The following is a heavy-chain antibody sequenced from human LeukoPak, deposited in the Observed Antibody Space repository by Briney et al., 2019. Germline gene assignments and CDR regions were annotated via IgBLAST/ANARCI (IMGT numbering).Heavy chain of an antibody. CDR1: GYTFDDYA. V-gene: IGHV3-9*01. D-gene: IGHD5-18*01. Sequence: TGGSLRLSCEAPGYTFDDYAMHWVRQAPGKGLEWVSAISWNSGSIGYADSVKGRFTISRDNGKNSLCLQMNSLRTEDTALYYCAKGHTYGLGESYLDFWGQGTLVSVSS. CDR2: ISWNSGSI. J-gene: IGHJ4*02. CDR3: AKGHTYGLGESYLDF.